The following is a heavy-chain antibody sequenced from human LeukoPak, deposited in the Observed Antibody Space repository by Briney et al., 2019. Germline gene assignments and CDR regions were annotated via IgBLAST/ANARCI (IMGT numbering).Heavy chain of an antibody. V-gene: IGHV3-30*02. CDR3: AKEVLKEFSPTYYFDY. J-gene: IGHJ4*02. CDR1: GFTFSSYG. CDR2: IRYDGSNK. D-gene: IGHD3-16*02. Sequence: PGGSLRLSCAASGFTFSSYGMHWVRQAPGKGLGWVAFIRYDGSNKYYADSAKGRFTISRDNSKNTLYLQMNSLRAEDTAVYYCAKEVLKEFSPTYYFDYWGPGTLVTVSS.